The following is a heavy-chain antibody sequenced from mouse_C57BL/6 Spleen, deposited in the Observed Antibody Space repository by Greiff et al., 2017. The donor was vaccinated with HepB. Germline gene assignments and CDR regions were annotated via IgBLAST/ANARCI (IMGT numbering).Heavy chain of an antibody. CDR2: IYPGDGDT. Sequence: VHLVESGPELVKPGASVKISCKASGYAFSSSWMNWVKQRPGKGLEWIGRIYPGDGDTNYNGKLKGKDTLTADKSSSTAYLQLSSLTSSVSAVYFCARVAFITTVVATRYVDGWGTGTTVTVSS. CDR3: ARVAFITTVVATRYVDG. D-gene: IGHD1-1*01. CDR1: GYAFSSSW. V-gene: IGHV1-82*01. J-gene: IGHJ1*03.